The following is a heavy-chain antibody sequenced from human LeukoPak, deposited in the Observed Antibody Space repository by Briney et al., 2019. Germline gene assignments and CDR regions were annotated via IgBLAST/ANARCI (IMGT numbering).Heavy chain of an antibody. D-gene: IGHD4-17*01. J-gene: IGHJ5*02. CDR1: GFTFRSYA. CDR2: ISSNGGST. CDR3: VKAGDYEYNWFDP. V-gene: IGHV3-64D*09. Sequence: GGSLRLSCPASGFTFRSYAMHWVRQAPGKGLEFVSIISSNGGSTYYADSVKGRFTISRDNSKNTLYLQLSSLRAEDTAVYYCVKAGDYEYNWFDPWGQGTLVTVSS.